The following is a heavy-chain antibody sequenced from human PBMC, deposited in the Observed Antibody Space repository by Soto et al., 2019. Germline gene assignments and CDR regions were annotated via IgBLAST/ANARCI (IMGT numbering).Heavy chain of an antibody. CDR3: AKGILSATIGPYAMDV. Sequence: LRVSWEASGFAFTRKSIHWGRQAPGKGLEWVGAVSYGGHQIWYADFVEGRFTISRAHSKNTLYVQANSLRPEDTAVYYCAKGILSATIGPYAMDVWGQGTTVTVSS. CDR1: GFAFTRKS. D-gene: IGHD3-16*01. CDR2: VSYGGHQI. J-gene: IGHJ6*02. V-gene: IGHV3-30*18.